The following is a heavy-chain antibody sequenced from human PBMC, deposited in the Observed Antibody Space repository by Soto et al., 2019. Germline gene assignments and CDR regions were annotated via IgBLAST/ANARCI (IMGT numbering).Heavy chain of an antibody. CDR3: ARPPGYISDWYYFDL. D-gene: IGHD6-19*01. Sequence: QVQLVQSGAEVKKPGASVTVSCEASGYTFIDYSMHWVRQAPGQGFEWMGRISPKSGGTNYAQKFQGRVTMTWHTSLNTAYMELSSLMSEDTAVYYCARPPGYISDWYYFDLWGQGTLVTVSS. CDR1: GYTFIDYS. CDR2: ISPKSGGT. V-gene: IGHV1-2*02. J-gene: IGHJ4*02.